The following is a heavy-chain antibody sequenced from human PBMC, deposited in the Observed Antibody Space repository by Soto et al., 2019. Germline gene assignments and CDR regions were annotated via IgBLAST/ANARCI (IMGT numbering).Heavy chain of an antibody. CDR2: INAGNGNT. D-gene: IGHD6-19*01. V-gene: IGHV1-3*01. J-gene: IGHJ6*02. CDR1: GYTFTSYA. Sequence: GASVKVSCKASGYTFTSYAMHWVRQAPGQRLEWMGWINAGNGNTKYSQKFQGRVTITRDTSASTAYMELSSLRSEDTAVYYCARDESSGGEYYGMDVWGQGTTVTVSS. CDR3: ARDESSGGEYYGMDV.